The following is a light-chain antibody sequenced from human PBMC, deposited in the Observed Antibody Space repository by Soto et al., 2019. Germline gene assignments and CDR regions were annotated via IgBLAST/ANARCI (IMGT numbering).Light chain of an antibody. J-gene: IGLJ1*01. CDR2: DVS. CDR1: SSGVGGHNS. V-gene: IGLV2-14*01. Sequence: QSVLTQPASVSGSPGQSITISCTGTSSGVGGHNSVSWYRQDPGKAPKLMIFDVSNRPSGVSNRFSGSKSGNTASLTISGLQTEAEADYYCSSFTSSITYVFGTGTQLTVL. CDR3: SSFTSSITYV.